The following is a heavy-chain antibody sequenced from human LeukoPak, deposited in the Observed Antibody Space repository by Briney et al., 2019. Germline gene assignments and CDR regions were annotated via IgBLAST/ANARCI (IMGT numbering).Heavy chain of an antibody. CDR2: ISPGGGTT. CDR1: GFAFGSEA. CDR3: AKGALRFLEWLLYGPHFDY. D-gene: IGHD3-3*01. J-gene: IGHJ4*02. Sequence: GGSLRLSCAVSGFAFGSEAMSWVRQSPARGLEWVASISPGGGTTYYADSVKGRFTISRDNSKNTLYLQMNSLRAEDTAVYYCAKGALRFLEWLLYGPHFDYWGQGTLVTVSS. V-gene: IGHV3-23*01.